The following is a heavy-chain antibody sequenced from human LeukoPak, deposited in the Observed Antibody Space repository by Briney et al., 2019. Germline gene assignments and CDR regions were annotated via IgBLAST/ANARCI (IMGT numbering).Heavy chain of an antibody. CDR1: GYTFTSYG. V-gene: IGHV1-18*01. D-gene: IGHD1-26*01. J-gene: IGHJ4*02. CDR2: ISAYNGNT. CDR3: ASVVGATRPTSFDY. Sequence: ASVKVSCKASGYTFTSYGISWVRQAPGQGLECMGWISAYNGNTNYAQKLQGRVTMTTDTSTSTAYMELRSLRSDDTAVYYCASVVGATRPTSFDYWGQGTLVTVSS.